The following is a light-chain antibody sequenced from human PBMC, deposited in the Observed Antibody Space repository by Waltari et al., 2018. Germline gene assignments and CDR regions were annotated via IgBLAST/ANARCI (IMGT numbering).Light chain of an antibody. CDR3: VQALAFPLT. J-gene: IGKJ4*01. CDR1: QSLLQSNGNTY. V-gene: IGKV2-40*01. Sequence: DIVMTQTPLSLTITPGEPDSIPCRSSQSLLQSNGNTYLHWYLQKPGQSPQLLIYGGSSRASGVPDRFSGSGSGTDFTLKISKVDAEDVGIYYCVQALAFPLTFGGGTKVEIK. CDR2: GGS.